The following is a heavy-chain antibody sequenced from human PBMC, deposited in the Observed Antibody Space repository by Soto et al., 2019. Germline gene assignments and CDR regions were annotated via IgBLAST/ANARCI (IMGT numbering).Heavy chain of an antibody. CDR1: GFTFSSYA. Sequence: PVGSLRLSCAASGFTFSSYAMSWVRQAPGKGLEWVSAISGSGGSTYYADSVKGRFTISRDNSKNTLYLQMNSLRAEDTAVYYCAKDGLAGDLVVVITTTHFDYWGQGTLVTVSS. V-gene: IGHV3-23*01. CDR2: ISGSGGST. D-gene: IGHD3-22*01. J-gene: IGHJ4*02. CDR3: AKDGLAGDLVVVITTTHFDY.